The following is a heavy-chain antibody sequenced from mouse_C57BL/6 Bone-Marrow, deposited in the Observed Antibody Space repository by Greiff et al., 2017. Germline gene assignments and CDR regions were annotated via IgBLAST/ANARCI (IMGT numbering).Heavy chain of an antibody. D-gene: IGHD4-1*01. CDR1: GFTFSSYA. V-gene: IGHV5-4*03. CDR2: ISDGGSYT. CDR3: ARSGANWDFDY. Sequence: EVMLVESGGGLVKPGGSLKLSCAASGFTFSSYAMSWVRQTPEKRLEWVATISDGGSYTYYPDNVKGRFTISRDNAKNNLYLQMSHLKSEDTAMYYCARSGANWDFDYWGQGTTLTVSS. J-gene: IGHJ2*01.